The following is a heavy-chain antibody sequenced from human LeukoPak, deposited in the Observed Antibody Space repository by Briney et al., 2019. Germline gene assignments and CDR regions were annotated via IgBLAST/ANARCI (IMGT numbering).Heavy chain of an antibody. CDR2: IYITGNT. CDR3: ARGGTLFTFFDS. CDR1: GGSISSDDYY. V-gene: IGHV4-61*02. J-gene: IGHJ4*02. Sequence: SETLSLTCTESGGSISSDDYYWNWIRQPAGRGLEGIGRIYITGNTMYNPSLERRVRMSIDTSKNQVSLTVKSVTAADTAVYYCARGGTLFTFFDSWGQGTLVTVSS.